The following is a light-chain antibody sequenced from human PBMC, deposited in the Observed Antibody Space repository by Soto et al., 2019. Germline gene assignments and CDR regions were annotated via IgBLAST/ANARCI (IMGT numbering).Light chain of an antibody. J-gene: IGKJ3*01. CDR2: AAS. CDR1: QDISNY. V-gene: IGKV1-27*01. CDR3: QKYHGASPET. Sequence: DIQMTQSPSSLSATVGDRVTITCRASQDISNYLAWHQQKPGKVPKLLIYAASTLQPGVPSRFSGSGSGTDFTLTISSLQPEDVATYYCQKYHGASPETFGPGTKVDIK.